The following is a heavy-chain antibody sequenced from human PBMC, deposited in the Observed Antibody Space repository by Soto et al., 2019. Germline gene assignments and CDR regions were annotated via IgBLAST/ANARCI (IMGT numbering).Heavy chain of an antibody. CDR1: GGSIISDY. J-gene: IGHJ3*02. V-gene: IGHV4-59*01. Sequence: SEPRSLTCTVSGGSIISDYWNWIRQPPGKGLEWIGYISYTGITNYYPSLESRVTISVDTSRNQFSLKLRSVTAADTAVYYCAREPRYTTSRFHDPFDMWGQGTMVTVSS. CDR2: ISYTGIT. D-gene: IGHD1-1*01. CDR3: AREPRYTTSRFHDPFDM.